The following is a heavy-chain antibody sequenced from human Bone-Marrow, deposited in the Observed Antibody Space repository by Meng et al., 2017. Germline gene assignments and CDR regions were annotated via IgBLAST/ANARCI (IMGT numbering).Heavy chain of an antibody. V-gene: IGHV3-30*01. CDR1: GFTFSSYT. CDR3: ARAYYFESSGYSFLGSYYFDY. CDR2: ISYDGNSK. D-gene: IGHD3-22*01. J-gene: IGHJ4*02. Sequence: GESLKISCAVSGFTFSSYTMHWVRQAPGKGLEWVSIISYDGNSKYYGDSVKGRFTISRDNSNNTLYLQVNSLRPEDTAVYYCARAYYFESSGYSFLGSYYFDYWGQGKLVNVSS.